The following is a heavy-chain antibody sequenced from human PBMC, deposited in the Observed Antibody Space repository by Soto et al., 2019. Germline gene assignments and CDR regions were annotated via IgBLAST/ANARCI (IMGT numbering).Heavy chain of an antibody. V-gene: IGHV3-13*01. CDR1: GFTFSSYD. Sequence: GGSLRLSCAASGFTFSSYDMHWVRQATGKGLEWVSAIGTAGDTYYPGSVKGRFTISRENAKNSLYLQMNSLRAGDTAVYYCARGLDTTMNRDYDAFDIWGQGTMVTVSS. CDR3: ARGLDTTMNRDYDAFDI. J-gene: IGHJ3*02. D-gene: IGHD3-22*01. CDR2: IGTAGDT.